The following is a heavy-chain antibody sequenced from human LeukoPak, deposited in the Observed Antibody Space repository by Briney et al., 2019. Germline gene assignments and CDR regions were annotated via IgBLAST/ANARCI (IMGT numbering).Heavy chain of an antibody. CDR1: VYTFTVYY. CDR2: INPNSGGT. Sequence: EASVKVSCTASVYTFTVYYMHWGRHPPGPGLEWMGWINPNSGGTNYAQKFQGRVTMTRDTSISTAYMELSRLRSDDTAVYYCAVDSAQMAYYYYYYMDVWGKGTTVTVSS. J-gene: IGHJ6*03. CDR3: AVDSAQMAYYYYYYMDV. D-gene: IGHD2-8*01. V-gene: IGHV1-2*02.